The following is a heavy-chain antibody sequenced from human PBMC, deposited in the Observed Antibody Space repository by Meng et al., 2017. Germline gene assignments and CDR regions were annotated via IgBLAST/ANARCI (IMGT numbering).Heavy chain of an antibody. D-gene: IGHD3-3*02. CDR2: IKEDGGKK. Sequence: GSLRLSCAASGFSFSSYWMSWVRQAPGKGLEWVANIKEDGGKKFYVDSVKGRFTISRDNTNPSLDLQINSVRVEDTAVYYCARDILGGAFDIWGQGTMVTVSS. V-gene: IGHV3-7*01. J-gene: IGHJ3*02. CDR1: GFSFSSYW. CDR3: ARDILGGAFDI.